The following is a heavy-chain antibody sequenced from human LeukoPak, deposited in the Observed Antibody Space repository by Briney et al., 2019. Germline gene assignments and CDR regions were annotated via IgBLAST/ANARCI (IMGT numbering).Heavy chain of an antibody. J-gene: IGHJ6*03. CDR3: ARVLQNYYHMDV. D-gene: IGHD3-3*01. CDR2: IYDSGSA. Sequence: PSETLSLTCTVSGVSINSHYWSWIRQPPGEGVEWIGFIYDSGSANYKSSLKSRVTMTVDTSKNQFSLKLNSVSAADTAVYYCARVLQNYYHMDVWGKGTTVTVSS. CDR1: GVSINSHY. V-gene: IGHV4-59*11.